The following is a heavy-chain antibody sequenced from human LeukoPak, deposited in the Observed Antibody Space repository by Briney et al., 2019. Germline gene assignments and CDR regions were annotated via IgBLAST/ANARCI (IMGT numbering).Heavy chain of an antibody. D-gene: IGHD2-21*02. Sequence: SQTLSLTCAVSGGSISSGGYSWSWIRQPPGKGLEWIGYIYHSGSTYYNPSLKSRVTISVDRSKNQFSLKLSSVTAADTAVYYCARASLAYCGGDCYYYWYFDLWGRGTLVTVSS. J-gene: IGHJ2*01. CDR1: GGSISSGGYS. CDR2: IYHSGST. V-gene: IGHV4-30-2*01. CDR3: ARASLAYCGGDCYYYWYFDL.